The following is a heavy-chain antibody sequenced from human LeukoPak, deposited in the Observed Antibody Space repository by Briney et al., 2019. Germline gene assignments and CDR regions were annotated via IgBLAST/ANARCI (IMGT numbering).Heavy chain of an antibody. CDR1: GFTFNSHW. D-gene: IGHD6-6*01. CDR3: VRDRPHNWFDP. CDR2: INNDGSTT. J-gene: IGHJ5*02. V-gene: IGHV3-74*01. Sequence: GGSLRLSCAASGFTFNSHWMHWVRQAPGKGLVRVSRINNDGSTTTYADSVRGRFTISRDNAKNTLFLQMNSLRAEDTAVYYCVRDRPHNWFDPWGQGTLVTVSS.